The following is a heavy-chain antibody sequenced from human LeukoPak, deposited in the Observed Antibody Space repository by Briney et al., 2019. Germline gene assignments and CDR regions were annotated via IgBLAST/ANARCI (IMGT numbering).Heavy chain of an antibody. Sequence: SHTLSLTCAISGDSVSSNTAAWNWIRQSPSRGLEWLGRTYYTSKWSNDYAVSVISRITIKPDTSKNQFSLQLNSVTPEDTAVYYCAREETGYGSGSYGLDYWGQGTLVTVSS. D-gene: IGHD3-10*01. CDR3: AREETGYGSGSYGLDY. CDR1: GDSVSSNTAA. CDR2: TYYTSKWSN. V-gene: IGHV6-1*01. J-gene: IGHJ4*02.